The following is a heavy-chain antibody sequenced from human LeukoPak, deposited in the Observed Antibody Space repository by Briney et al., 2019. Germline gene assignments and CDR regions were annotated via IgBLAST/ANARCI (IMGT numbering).Heavy chain of an antibody. CDR2: INENGGET. J-gene: IGHJ4*02. CDR1: AFSLSPHW. D-gene: IGHD2-15*01. Sequence: AGGSLRLSCADSAFSLSPHWMMWIRQTPGKGLEWVASINENGGETYYVDSVKGRFAVPRDNAKNSLSLQMNSLKAEDTAVYYCSYSANGVRWGRGTLVTVSS. CDR3: SYSANGVR. V-gene: IGHV3-7*01.